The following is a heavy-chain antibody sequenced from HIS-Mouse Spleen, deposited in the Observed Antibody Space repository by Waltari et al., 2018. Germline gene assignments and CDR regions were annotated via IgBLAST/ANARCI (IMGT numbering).Heavy chain of an antibody. J-gene: IGHJ4*02. CDR2: IYHSGST. Sequence: QVQLQESGPGLVKPSETLSLTCTVSGYSISSGYYWGWIRQPPGKGLEWIGSIYHSGSTSYNPSLKSRVTISVDTSKNQFSLKLSSVTAADTAVYYCARANWGSYYFDYWGQGTLVTVSS. CDR1: GYSISSGYY. V-gene: IGHV4-38-2*02. D-gene: IGHD7-27*01. CDR3: ARANWGSYYFDY.